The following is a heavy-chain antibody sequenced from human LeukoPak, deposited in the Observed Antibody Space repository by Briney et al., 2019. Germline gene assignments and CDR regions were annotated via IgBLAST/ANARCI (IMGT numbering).Heavy chain of an antibody. D-gene: IGHD3-10*01. CDR3: ARMDGSGSYFGVNWFDP. V-gene: IGHV1-2*02. Sequence: ASVKVSCKTSGYSITGHYIHWVRQAPGQGLEWMGWINPYSGGTDYARKFQGRVTMTGDTSKRTADMELRNLTPNDTAVYYCARMDGSGSYFGVNWFDPWGQGTLVTVSS. CDR1: GYSITGHY. CDR2: INPYSGGT. J-gene: IGHJ5*02.